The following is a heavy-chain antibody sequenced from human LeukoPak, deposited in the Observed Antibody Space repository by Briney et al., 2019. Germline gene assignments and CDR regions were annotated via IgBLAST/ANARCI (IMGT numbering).Heavy chain of an antibody. J-gene: IGHJ5*02. D-gene: IGHD3-22*01. V-gene: IGHV3-21*01. Sequence: GGSLRLSCAASGFTFSSYSMNWVRQAPGKGLEWVSSTSSSSSYIYYADSVKGRFTISRDNAKNSLYLQMNSLRAEDTAVYYCARNADYVVIDPWGQGTLVTVSS. CDR1: GFTFSSYS. CDR2: TSSSSSYI. CDR3: ARNADYVVIDP.